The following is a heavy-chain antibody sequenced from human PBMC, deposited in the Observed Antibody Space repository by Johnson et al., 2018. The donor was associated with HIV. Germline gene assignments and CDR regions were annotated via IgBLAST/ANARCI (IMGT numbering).Heavy chain of an antibody. J-gene: IGHJ3*01. CDR2: IGAAGDT. D-gene: IGHD3-3*01. CDR3: ARVAADRSGSYRDAFDL. Sequence: VQLVESGGGLVQPGESLRLSCAASGFTFSTYDMHWVRQTTGKGLEWVSAIGAAGDTYYADSVKGRFTISRENAKNSLYLQMNTLRAGDTALYYCARVAADRSGSYRDAFDLWCQGTLVTVSS. V-gene: IGHV3-13*01. CDR1: GFTFSTYD.